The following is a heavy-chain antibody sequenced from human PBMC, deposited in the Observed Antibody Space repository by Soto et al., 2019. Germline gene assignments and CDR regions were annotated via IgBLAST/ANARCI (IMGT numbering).Heavy chain of an antibody. V-gene: IGHV4-59*01. CDR1: GGSISDYY. CDR3: ALLRAPGYGSGSSAY. Sequence: QVQLQESGPGLVKPSETLSLTCTVSGGSISDYYWNWIRQPPGKGLEWIGFIYYSGSTSYNASLKSRATISVDTPTNPSSLRLIAVTAADTAVHYCALLRAPGYGSGSSAYWGQGTLVTVSS. D-gene: IGHD3-10*01. J-gene: IGHJ4*02. CDR2: IYYSGST.